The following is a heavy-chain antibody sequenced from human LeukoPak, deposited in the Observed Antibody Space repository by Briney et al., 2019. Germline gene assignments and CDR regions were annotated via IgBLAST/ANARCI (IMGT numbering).Heavy chain of an antibody. J-gene: IGHJ4*02. CDR1: GFTFSSYA. D-gene: IGHD3-10*01. Sequence: GGSLRLSCAASGFTFSSYAMSWVRQAPGKGLEWVSAISGSGGSTYYADSVKGRFTISRDNAKNSLYLQMNSLRAEDTAVYYCARGPGVYYYGSGSYPPYWGQGTLVTVSS. V-gene: IGHV3-23*01. CDR3: ARGPGVYYYGSGSYPPY. CDR2: ISGSGGST.